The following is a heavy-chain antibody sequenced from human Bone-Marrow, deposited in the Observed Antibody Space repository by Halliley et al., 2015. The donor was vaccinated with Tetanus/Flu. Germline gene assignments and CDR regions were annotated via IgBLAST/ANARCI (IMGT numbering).Heavy chain of an antibody. CDR3: ATSGVPGTLYYGLDV. CDR2: IYYSGST. Sequence: IGYIYYSGSTSYSPPLKSRVTISVDTSKNQFSLTLRSVTAADTAVYYCATSGVPGTLYYGLDVWGQGTTVTVSS. V-gene: IGHV4-59*01. J-gene: IGHJ6*02. D-gene: IGHD2-15*01.